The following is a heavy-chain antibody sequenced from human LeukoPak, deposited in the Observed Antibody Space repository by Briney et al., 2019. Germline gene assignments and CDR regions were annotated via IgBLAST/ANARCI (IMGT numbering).Heavy chain of an antibody. J-gene: IGHJ4*02. D-gene: IGHD6-19*01. Sequence: ASVKVSRKASGYTFTSYGISWVRQAPGQGLEWMGWISAYNGKTNYAQKLQGRATMTTDTSTGTAYMELRSLRSDDTAVYYCARPRVAGSFDYWGQGTLVTVSS. V-gene: IGHV1-18*01. CDR3: ARPRVAGSFDY. CDR2: ISAYNGKT. CDR1: GYTFTSYG.